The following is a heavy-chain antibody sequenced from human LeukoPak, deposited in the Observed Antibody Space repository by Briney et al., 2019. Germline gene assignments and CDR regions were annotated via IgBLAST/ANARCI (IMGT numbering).Heavy chain of an antibody. D-gene: IGHD6-13*01. V-gene: IGHV4-59*01. Sequence: SETLSPTCTVSGDSISSYYWSWIRQPPGKGLEWNGHIYYIGSTNYNPSLKSRDTMSVDTSKNQFSLRLSSVTAADTAVYYCARGRWGIAAAGTSYWGQGTLVAVSS. CDR1: GDSISSYY. CDR2: IYYIGST. CDR3: ARGRWGIAAAGTSY. J-gene: IGHJ4*02.